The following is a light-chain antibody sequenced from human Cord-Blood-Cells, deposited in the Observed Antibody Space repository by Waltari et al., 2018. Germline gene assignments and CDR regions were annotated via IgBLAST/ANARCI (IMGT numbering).Light chain of an antibody. Sequence: EIVLTQSPATLSLSPGERATLSCRASQSVRRYLAWYQQKPGQAPRLLIYDASNRATGIPARFSGSGSGTDFTLTISSLEPEDFAVYYCQQRSNWWTFGQGTKVEIK. CDR2: DAS. CDR3: QQRSNWWT. V-gene: IGKV3-11*01. J-gene: IGKJ1*01. CDR1: QSVRRY.